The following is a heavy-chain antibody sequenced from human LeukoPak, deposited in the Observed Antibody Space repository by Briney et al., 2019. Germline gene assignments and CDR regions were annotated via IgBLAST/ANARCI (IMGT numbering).Heavy chain of an antibody. Sequence: SETLSLTCTVSGGSISSYYWSWIRQPPGKGLEWIGYIYYSGSTNYNPSLKSRVTISVDTSKNQFSLELSSVTAADTAVYYCARIPDSSGYLNWYFDLWGRGTLVTVSS. V-gene: IGHV4-59*01. CDR2: IYYSGST. D-gene: IGHD3-22*01. CDR1: GGSISSYY. J-gene: IGHJ2*01. CDR3: ARIPDSSGYLNWYFDL.